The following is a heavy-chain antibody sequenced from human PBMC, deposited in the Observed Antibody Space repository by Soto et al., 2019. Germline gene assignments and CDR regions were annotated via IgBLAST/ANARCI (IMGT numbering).Heavy chain of an antibody. CDR1: GDSVSNKNF. J-gene: IGHJ4*02. CDR2: VYYTGTT. V-gene: IGHV4-61*03. D-gene: IGHD3-10*02. CDR3: ARVVRANFFDL. Sequence: SETLSLTCTVSGDSVSNKNFWNWIRQPPGKGLEWIGYVYYTGTTRINPSLKSRVSMSVDTSKNHFSLNLTSVTAADTAVYYCARVVRANFFDLWGQGTLVTVSS.